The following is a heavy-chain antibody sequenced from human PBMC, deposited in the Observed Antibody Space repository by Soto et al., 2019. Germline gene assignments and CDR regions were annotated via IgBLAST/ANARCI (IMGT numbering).Heavy chain of an antibody. Sequence: PVKASCRASRGAFSSYAIRWVRQAPGQGLEWMGGIIPIFGTANYAQKFQGRVTITADESRSTAYMELSSVTSEDTAVYYFARARPQCYGSGRVYPDDWG. D-gene: IGHD3-10*01. CDR1: RGAFSSYA. V-gene: IGHV1-69*13. CDR2: IIPIFGTA. J-gene: IGHJ4*01. CDR3: ARARPQCYGSGRVYPDD.